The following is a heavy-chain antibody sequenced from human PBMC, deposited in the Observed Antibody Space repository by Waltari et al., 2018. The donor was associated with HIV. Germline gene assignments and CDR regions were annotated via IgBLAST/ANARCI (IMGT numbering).Heavy chain of an antibody. J-gene: IGHJ4*02. D-gene: IGHD3-22*01. CDR2: ISSGDSTV. Sequence: EVQLVESGGGLVQPGGSLRLSCAASGFTFSSSEMTWVRQAPGKGLEWVSYISSGDSTVYYADSVQGRFTISRDNAKNSLYLQMNSLRAEDTAVYYCAREGYYDSSAYYYLDYWGQGTLVTVSS. CDR3: AREGYYDSSAYYYLDY. CDR1: GFTFSSSE. V-gene: IGHV3-48*03.